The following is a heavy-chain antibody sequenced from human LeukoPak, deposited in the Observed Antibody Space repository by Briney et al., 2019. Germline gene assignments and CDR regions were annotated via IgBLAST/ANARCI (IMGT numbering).Heavy chain of an antibody. CDR1: GFTFSSYS. D-gene: IGHD3-10*01. Sequence: GGSLRLSCAASGFTFSSYSMNWVRQAPGKGLEWVSYISSSSSTIYYADSVEGRFTISRDNAKNSLYLQMNSLRAEDTAVYYCASPGASPFDYWGQGTLVTVSS. J-gene: IGHJ4*02. CDR2: ISSSSSTI. CDR3: ASPGASPFDY. V-gene: IGHV3-48*04.